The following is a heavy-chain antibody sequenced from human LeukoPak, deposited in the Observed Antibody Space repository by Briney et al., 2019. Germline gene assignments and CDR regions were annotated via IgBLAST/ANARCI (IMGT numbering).Heavy chain of an antibody. CDR2: ISGSGVST. V-gene: IGHV3-23*01. CDR1: GFTFSHYA. J-gene: IGHJ3*01. Sequence: PGGSLRLSCAGSGFTFSHYAISWVRQPPGKGLEWVSGISGSGVSTYYPDSVKGRVTVSRDNSKNTVYLQLTSLRAEDTALYYCAKDLSRTDIRSFDVWGQGTMVTVSS. CDR3: AKDLSRTDIRSFDV. D-gene: IGHD1-14*01.